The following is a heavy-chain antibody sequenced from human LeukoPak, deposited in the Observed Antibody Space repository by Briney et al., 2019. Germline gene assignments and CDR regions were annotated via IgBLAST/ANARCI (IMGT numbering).Heavy chain of an antibody. Sequence: SETLSLTCTVSGGSISSYYWSWIRQPAGKGLEWIGRIYTSGSTNYNPSLKSRVTMSVDTSKNQFSLKLSSVTAADTAVYYCARGWYCSSTSCYTGNYYYYYMDVWGKGTTVTVSS. V-gene: IGHV4-4*07. CDR1: GGSISSYY. CDR2: IYTSGST. D-gene: IGHD2-2*02. J-gene: IGHJ6*03. CDR3: ARGWYCSSTSCYTGNYYYYYMDV.